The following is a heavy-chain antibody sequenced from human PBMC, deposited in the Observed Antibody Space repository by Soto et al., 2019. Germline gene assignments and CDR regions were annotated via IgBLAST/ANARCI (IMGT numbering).Heavy chain of an antibody. Sequence: SETLSLTCRLSGGSITGAYYWNWIRQHPGKGLEWIGSIHYRGSTYYNPSLKTRITISLDRSNNQFSLNLSSVTAADTAVYYCARVRDSFGLDVWGQGTTVTISS. CDR1: GGSITGAYY. CDR3: ARVRDSFGLDV. J-gene: IGHJ6*02. CDR2: IHYRGST. D-gene: IGHD2-15*01. V-gene: IGHV4-31*03.